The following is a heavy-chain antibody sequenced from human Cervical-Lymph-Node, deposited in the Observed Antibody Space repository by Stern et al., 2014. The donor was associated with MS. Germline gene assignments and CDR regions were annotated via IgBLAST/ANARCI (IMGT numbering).Heavy chain of an antibody. CDR3: TSPDVGTKGTNFHY. CDR2: INPHTGDV. CDR1: GYTFLGFF. V-gene: IGHV1-2*02. Sequence: QVQLVESGAEVKKPGASVKVSCKTSGYTFLGFFVHWVRQAPGQGPEWMGWINPHTGDVNYAPKLQGRVTFTTDASIDTAYMELDRLTSDDTAMYYCTSPDVGTKGTNFHYWGQGTQIIVSS. D-gene: IGHD1-1*01. J-gene: IGHJ1*01.